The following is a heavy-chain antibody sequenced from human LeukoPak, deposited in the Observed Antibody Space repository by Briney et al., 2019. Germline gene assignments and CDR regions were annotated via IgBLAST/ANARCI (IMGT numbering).Heavy chain of an antibody. D-gene: IGHD6-13*01. CDR3: ARDHPPGIAAAGLPETFDY. J-gene: IGHJ4*02. Sequence: SETLSLTCAVSGGSISSGGYSWSWIRQPPGKGLEWIGYIYHSGSTYYNPSLKSRVTISVDRSKNQFSLKLSSVTAADTAVYYCARDHPPGIAAAGLPETFDYWGQGTLVTVSS. CDR2: IYHSGST. V-gene: IGHV4-30-2*01. CDR1: GGSISSGGYS.